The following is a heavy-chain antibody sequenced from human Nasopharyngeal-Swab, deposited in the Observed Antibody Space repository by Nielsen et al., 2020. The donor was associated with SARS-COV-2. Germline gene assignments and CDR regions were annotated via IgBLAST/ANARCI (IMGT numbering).Heavy chain of an antibody. J-gene: IGHJ3*02. CDR2: IYYSGST. V-gene: IGHV4-39*01. Sequence: PGKGLEWIGSIYYSGSTYYNPSLKSRVTISVDTSKNQFSLKLSSVTAADTAVYYCARHGTTVTRNYAFDIGGQGTMVTVSS. D-gene: IGHD4-17*01. CDR3: ARHGTTVTRNYAFDI.